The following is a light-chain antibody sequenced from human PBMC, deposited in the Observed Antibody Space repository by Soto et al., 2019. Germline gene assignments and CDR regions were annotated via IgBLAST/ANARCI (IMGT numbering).Light chain of an antibody. V-gene: IGKV3-15*01. CDR1: QSVSSN. CDR2: GAS. J-gene: IGKJ5*01. CDR3: QQYNNWPRT. Sequence: IVVSLSPATLSVSKGERATLSCRAGQSVSSNLAWYQQKPGQAPRLLIYGASTRATGIPARFSGSGSGTEFTLTISSLQSEDFAVYYCQQYNNWPRTFGQGTRLEIK.